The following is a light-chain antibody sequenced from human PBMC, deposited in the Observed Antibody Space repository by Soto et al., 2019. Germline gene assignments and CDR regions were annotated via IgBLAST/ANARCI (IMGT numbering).Light chain of an antibody. Sequence: QSVLTQPASVSGSPGQSITISCTGTSSDVGGYNYVSWYQQHPGKAPKLMIYDVSNRPSGVSNRFSGSKSGNTASLTISGLQAEDEADYHCSTYTSRSTLVVFGGGTELTVL. J-gene: IGLJ2*01. CDR1: SSDVGGYNY. V-gene: IGLV2-14*01. CDR2: DVS. CDR3: STYTSRSTLVV.